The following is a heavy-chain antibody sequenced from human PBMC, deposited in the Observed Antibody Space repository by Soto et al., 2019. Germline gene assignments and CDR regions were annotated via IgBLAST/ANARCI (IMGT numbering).Heavy chain of an antibody. CDR2: IYYSGST. CDR1: GGSISSSSYY. CDR3: ARQGYGDYGYHYYMAV. Sequence: XETLSLTCTVSGGSISSSSYYWGWIRQPPGKGLEWIGSIYYSGSTYYNPSLKSRVTISVDTSKNQFSLKLSSVTAADTAVYYCARQGYGDYGYHYYMAVWGKGTKVTVSS. V-gene: IGHV4-39*01. J-gene: IGHJ6*03. D-gene: IGHD4-17*01.